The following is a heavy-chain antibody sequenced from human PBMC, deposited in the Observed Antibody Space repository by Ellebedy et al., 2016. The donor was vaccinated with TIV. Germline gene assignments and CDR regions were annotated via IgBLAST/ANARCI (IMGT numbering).Heavy chain of an antibody. D-gene: IGHD3-10*01. CDR2: ISGSGGST. Sequence: GESLKISXAASGFTFSSYAMSWVRQAPGKGLEWVSAISGSGGSTFYAESVKGRFTITRDNSKNTLYLQMNSLRVEDTAVYYCARRGRGPVGFDYWGQGTLVTVSS. J-gene: IGHJ4*02. CDR1: GFTFSSYA. CDR3: ARRGRGPVGFDY. V-gene: IGHV3-23*01.